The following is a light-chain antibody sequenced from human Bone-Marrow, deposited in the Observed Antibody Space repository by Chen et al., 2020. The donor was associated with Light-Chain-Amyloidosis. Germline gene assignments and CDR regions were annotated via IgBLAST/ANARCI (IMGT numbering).Light chain of an antibody. CDR1: SSDVGGYNY. J-gene: IGLJ3*02. V-gene: IGLV2-14*01. CDR3: SSFTSSNTWV. CDR2: EVT. Sequence: QSALTQPASVSGSPGQSITVSCTGTSSDVGGYNYVSWYQQHPGKAPKLILYEVTNRPSGVSNRFSGSKSGNTASLTISVLQAEDEADYYCSSFTSSNTWVFGGGTKLTAL.